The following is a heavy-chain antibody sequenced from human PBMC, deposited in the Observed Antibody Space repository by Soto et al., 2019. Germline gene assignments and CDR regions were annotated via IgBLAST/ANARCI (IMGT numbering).Heavy chain of an antibody. CDR1: GFTFSSYW. CDR3: ASAVASSWIYYYYYYMDV. D-gene: IGHD6-19*01. J-gene: IGHJ6*03. V-gene: IGHV3-74*01. CDR2: INSDGSST. Sequence: GGSLRLSCAASGFTFSSYWMHWVRQAPGKGLVWVSRINSDGSSTSYADSVKGRFTISRDNAKNTLYLQMNSLRAEDTAVYYCASAVASSWIYYYYYYMDVWGKGTTVTVS.